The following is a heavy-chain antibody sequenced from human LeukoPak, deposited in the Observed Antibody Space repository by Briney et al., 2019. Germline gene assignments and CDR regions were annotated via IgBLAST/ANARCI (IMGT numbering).Heavy chain of an antibody. J-gene: IGHJ6*03. CDR3: ASSPRCYYYYMDV. V-gene: IGHV4-4*09. CDR1: GGSISSYY. CDR2: IYTSGST. Sequence: SSETLSLTCTVSGGSISSYYWSWIRQPPGKGLEWIGYIYTSGSTNYNPSLKSRVTISVDTSKNQFSLKLSSVTAADTAVYYCASSPRCYYYYMDVWGKGTTVTVSS.